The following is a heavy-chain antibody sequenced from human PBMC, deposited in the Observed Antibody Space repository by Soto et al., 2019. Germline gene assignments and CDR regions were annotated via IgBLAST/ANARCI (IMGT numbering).Heavy chain of an antibody. D-gene: IGHD6-13*01. Sequence: SETLSLTCTVSGGSISSYYWSWIRQPPGKGLEWIGYMYYSGSTNYNPSLKSRVTISVDTSKNQFSLKLSSVTAADTAVYYCARGRGSSWYLQAFDIWGQGTMVTVS. CDR1: GGSISSYY. J-gene: IGHJ3*02. V-gene: IGHV4-59*01. CDR2: MYYSGST. CDR3: ARGRGSSWYLQAFDI.